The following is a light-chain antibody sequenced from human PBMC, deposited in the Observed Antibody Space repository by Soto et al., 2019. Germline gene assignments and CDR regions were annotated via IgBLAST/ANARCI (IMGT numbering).Light chain of an antibody. V-gene: IGKV3-20*01. CDR3: QHNS. CDR1: QNITSDS. Sequence: VLTQSPGTLSLSPGERATLSCRASQNITSDSLAWYQHKPGHAPRLLIYATSSRATGIPDRFSGSGSGTDFTLTISRLEPEDFAVYYCQHNSFGQGTRLEIK. CDR2: ATS. J-gene: IGKJ2*01.